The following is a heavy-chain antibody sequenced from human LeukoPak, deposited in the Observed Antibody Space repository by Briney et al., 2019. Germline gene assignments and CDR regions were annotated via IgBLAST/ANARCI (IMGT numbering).Heavy chain of an antibody. CDR3: AKEGCSATNCYINF. CDR2: INDGGGGT. J-gene: IGHJ4*02. D-gene: IGHD2-2*02. Sequence: GGSLRLSCAASGFTFSTYAMSWVRQAPGKGLQWVSRINDGGGGTSYADSVRGRFTISRGNSKNTLYLQMDSLRPEDTALYHCAKEGCSATNCYINFWGQGTLVTVSS. V-gene: IGHV3-23*01. CDR1: GFTFSTYA.